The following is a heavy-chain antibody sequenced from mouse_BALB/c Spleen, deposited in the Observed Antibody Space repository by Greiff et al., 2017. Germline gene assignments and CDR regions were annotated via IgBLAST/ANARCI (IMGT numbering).Heavy chain of an antibody. V-gene: IGHV1-9*01. CDR3: AREGLRPAWFAY. J-gene: IGHJ3*01. D-gene: IGHD1-1*01. Sequence: VQLQQSGAELMKPGASVKISCKATGYTFSSYWIEWVKQRPGHGLEWIGEILPGSGSTNYNEKFKGKATFTADTSSNTAYMQLSSLTSEDSAVYYCAREGLRPAWFAYWGQGTLVTVSA. CDR1: GYTFSSYW. CDR2: ILPGSGST.